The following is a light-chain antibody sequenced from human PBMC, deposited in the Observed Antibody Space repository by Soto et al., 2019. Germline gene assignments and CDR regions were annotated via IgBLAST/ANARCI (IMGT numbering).Light chain of an antibody. J-gene: IGLJ1*01. CDR1: SSNIGNNY. CDR3: GTWDSTLSAGV. CDR2: DNN. Sequence: QSVLTHPPSVSSAPGQKVTISCSGSSSNIGNNYVSWYQQFPGTAPKPLIYDNNKRPSGIPDRFSGSKSGTSATLGITGLQTGDEADYYCGTWDSTLSAGVFGTG. V-gene: IGLV1-51*01.